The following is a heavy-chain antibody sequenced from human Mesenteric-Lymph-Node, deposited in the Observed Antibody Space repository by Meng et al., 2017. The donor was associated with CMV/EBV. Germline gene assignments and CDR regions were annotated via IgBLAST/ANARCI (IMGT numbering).Heavy chain of an antibody. Sequence: ASVKVSCKASGYTFTSYYMHWVRQAPGQGLEWMGIINPSGGSTSYAQKFQGRVTMTRDTSTSTVYMELSSLRSEDTAVYYCARAERRSLRIAAREYYYYGMDVWGQGTTVTVSS. CDR2: INPSGGST. J-gene: IGHJ6*02. V-gene: IGHV1-46*01. D-gene: IGHD6-6*01. CDR3: ARAERRSLRIAAREYYYYGMDV. CDR1: GYTFTSYY.